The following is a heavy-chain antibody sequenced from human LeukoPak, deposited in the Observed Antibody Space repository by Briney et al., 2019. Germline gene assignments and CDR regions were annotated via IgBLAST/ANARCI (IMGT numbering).Heavy chain of an antibody. D-gene: IGHD6-13*01. V-gene: IGHV3-7*01. CDR3: ARDLGNPQLAYYYMDV. J-gene: IGHJ6*03. CDR2: IKQDGSEK. CDR1: GFTFSSYG. Sequence: PGGSLRLSCAASGFTFSSYGMHWVRQAPGKGLEWVANIKQDGSEKYYVDSVKGRFTISRDNAKNSLYLQMNSLRAEDTAVYYCARDLGNPQLAYYYMDVWGKGTAVTVSS.